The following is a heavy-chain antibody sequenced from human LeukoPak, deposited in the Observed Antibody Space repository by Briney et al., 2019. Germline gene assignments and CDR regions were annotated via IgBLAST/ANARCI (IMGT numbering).Heavy chain of an antibody. CDR3: ARLGYCSSTSCYYYYYMDV. V-gene: IGHV4-4*07. D-gene: IGHD2-2*01. CDR1: GGSISSYY. J-gene: IGHJ6*03. Sequence: PSETLSLTCTVSGGSISSYYWSWIRQPAGKGLEWIGRIYTSGSTNYNPSLKSRVTMSVDTSKNQFSLKLSSVTAADTAVYYCARLGYCSSTSCYYYYYMDVWGKGTTVTVSS. CDR2: IYTSGST.